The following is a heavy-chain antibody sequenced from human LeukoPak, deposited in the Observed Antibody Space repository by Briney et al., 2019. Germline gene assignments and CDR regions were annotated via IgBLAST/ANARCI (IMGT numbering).Heavy chain of an antibody. J-gene: IGHJ4*02. CDR2: IYYSGST. D-gene: IGHD2-15*01. CDR1: GGSISSYY. V-gene: IGHV4-59*08. CDR3: ARLHGYCTGGRCDSFFDS. Sequence: SETLSLTCTVSGGSISSYYWSWIRQPPGKGLEWIGYIYYSGSTNYNPSLKSRVTISIDASKNQFSLKLNSVAAADTAVYYCARLHGYCTGGRCDSFFDSWGQGTLVTVSS.